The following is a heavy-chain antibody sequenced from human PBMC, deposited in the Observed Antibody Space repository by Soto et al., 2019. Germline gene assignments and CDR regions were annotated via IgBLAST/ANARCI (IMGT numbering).Heavy chain of an antibody. CDR2: INPNSGGT. D-gene: IGHD5-12*01. Sequence: QVQLVQSGAEVKKPGASVKVSCKASGYTFTGYYIHWVRQAPGQGLEWMGWINPNSGGTNYAQKLQGWVXXTXDXXISTAYMELSRLTSDDTAVYYCATACRDGYNCLDYWGQGTLVTVSS. CDR3: ATACRDGYNCLDY. CDR1: GYTFTGYY. J-gene: IGHJ4*02. V-gene: IGHV1-2*04.